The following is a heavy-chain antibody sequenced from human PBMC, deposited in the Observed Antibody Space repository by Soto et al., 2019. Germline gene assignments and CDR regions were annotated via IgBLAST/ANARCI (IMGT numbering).Heavy chain of an antibody. CDR1: GFTFSHYA. J-gene: IGHJ4*02. CDR3: AKDASHNFDY. Sequence: QVQLVESGGGVVQPGRSLGLSCAASGFTFSHYAMHWVRQAPGKGLEWVALMSYDGSNEYYADSVKGRFTISRDNSKNTLYLQMNSLRAEDTAVYNCAKDASHNFDYWGQGTLVTVSS. CDR2: MSYDGSNE. V-gene: IGHV3-30*18.